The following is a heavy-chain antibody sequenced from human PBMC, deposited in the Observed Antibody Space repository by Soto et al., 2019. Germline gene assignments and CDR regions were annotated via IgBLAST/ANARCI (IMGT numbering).Heavy chain of an antibody. CDR3: ARGGDTAMVRPPNY. CDR1: GFTFSSYG. J-gene: IGHJ4*02. D-gene: IGHD5-18*01. CDR2: IWYDGSNK. V-gene: IGHV3-33*01. Sequence: QVQLVESGGGVVQPGRSLRLSCAAYGFTFSSYGMHWVRQVPGKGLEWVAVIWYDGSNKYYADAVKGRFTISRDNSKNTLYLQMNSLRAEDTAVYYCARGGDTAMVRPPNYWGQGTLVTVSS.